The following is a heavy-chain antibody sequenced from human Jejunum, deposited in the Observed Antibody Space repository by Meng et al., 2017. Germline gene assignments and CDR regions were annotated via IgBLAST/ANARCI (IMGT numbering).Heavy chain of an antibody. J-gene: IGHJ4*02. CDR1: GGSISSGDYS. D-gene: IGHD6-6*01. V-gene: IGHV4-30-2*01. CDR2: IYHRGNI. CDR3: ARVDSSASFDY. Sequence: QLQLQESGSGLVKPSQTLSLTCAVSGGSISSGDYSWGWIRQPPGKGLEWIGEIYHRGNINYNPSLKSRVTISVDKSKNQFSLKLNSVTAADTAVYYCARVDSSASFDYWGQGTLVTVSS.